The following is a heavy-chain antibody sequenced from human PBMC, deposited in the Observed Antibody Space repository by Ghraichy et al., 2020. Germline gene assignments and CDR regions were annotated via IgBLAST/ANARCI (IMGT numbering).Heavy chain of an antibody. J-gene: IGHJ4*02. CDR1: GASISGYF. CDR3: TRQNMDYFDY. Sequence: SETLSLTCIVSGASISGYFWSWIRQPAGKGLEWIGHIYPSGNTNYNPSLKSRVTMSEDTSKNEFSLKLSSVTAADTAVYYCTRQNMDYFDYWGQGTLVTVAS. CDR2: IYPSGNT. V-gene: IGHV4-4*07. D-gene: IGHD2/OR15-2a*01.